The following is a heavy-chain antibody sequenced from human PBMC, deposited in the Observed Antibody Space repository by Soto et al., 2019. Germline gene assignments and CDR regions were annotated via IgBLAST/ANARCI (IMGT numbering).Heavy chain of an antibody. Sequence: EVQLLESGGGLVQPGGSLRLSCAASGFTFSSFALAWVRQAPGKGLEWVSVISASGDNTYYADSVKGRFAISRDNSKNTLYLQMNSLRVEDTAVYYYAKDPPDYGAINWFDPWGQGTLVTVSS. J-gene: IGHJ5*02. V-gene: IGHV3-23*01. CDR1: GFTFSSFA. CDR2: ISASGDNT. D-gene: IGHD4-17*01. CDR3: AKDPPDYGAINWFDP.